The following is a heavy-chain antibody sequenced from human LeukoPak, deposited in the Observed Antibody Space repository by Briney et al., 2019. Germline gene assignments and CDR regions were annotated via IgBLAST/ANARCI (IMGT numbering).Heavy chain of an antibody. D-gene: IGHD6-13*01. CDR1: GFTFSSYG. CDR3: ATTGYSSSWGAFDI. J-gene: IGHJ3*02. Sequence: GGSLRLSCAASGFTFSSYGMHWVRQAPGKGLEWVAVISYDGSNKYYADSVKGRSTISRDNSKNTLYLQMNSLRAEDTAVYYCATTGYSSSWGAFDIWGQGTMVTVSS. V-gene: IGHV3-30*03. CDR2: ISYDGSNK.